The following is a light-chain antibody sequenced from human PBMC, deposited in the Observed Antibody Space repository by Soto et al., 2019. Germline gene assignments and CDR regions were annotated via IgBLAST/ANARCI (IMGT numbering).Light chain of an antibody. V-gene: IGKV3-15*01. CDR3: QQYNNWPLT. CDR1: QSVNSN. J-gene: IGKJ1*01. CDR2: GAS. Sequence: EVVMTQSPATLSVSPGERDTLSCRASQSVNSNLAWYQQKPGQAPRLLIYGASTRATGIPARFSGSGSGTEFTLTISSLQSEDFAVYYCQQYNNWPLTFGQGTKV.